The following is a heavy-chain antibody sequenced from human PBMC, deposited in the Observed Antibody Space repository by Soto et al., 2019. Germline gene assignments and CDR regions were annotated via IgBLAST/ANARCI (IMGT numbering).Heavy chain of an antibody. CDR2: FYHDGTT. J-gene: IGHJ4*02. CDR1: GASISSDGYS. CDR3: AGSRYCSSTTCYFFDY. D-gene: IGHD2-2*01. Sequence: NPSETLSLTCIVSGASISSDGYSWSWIRQPPGKGLEWIGYFYHDGTTYYNPSLRSRVTISVDKSKNQFSLRLISVTAADTAVYYCAGSRYCSSTTCYFFDYWGQGALVTVSS. V-gene: IGHV4-30-2*01.